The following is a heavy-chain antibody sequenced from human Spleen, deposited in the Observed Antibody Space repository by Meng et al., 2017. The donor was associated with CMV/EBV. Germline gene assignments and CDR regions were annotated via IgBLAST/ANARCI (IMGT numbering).Heavy chain of an antibody. Sequence: GGSLRLSCAASGFTVSSNYMSWVRQAPGKGLEWVSVIYSGGSTYYADSVKGRFTISRDNSKNTLYLQMNSLRAEDTAVYYCAKAARRGWFDPWGQGTLVTVSS. V-gene: IGHV3-53*01. CDR2: IYSGGST. CDR1: GFTVSSNY. J-gene: IGHJ5*02. CDR3: AKAARRGWFDP.